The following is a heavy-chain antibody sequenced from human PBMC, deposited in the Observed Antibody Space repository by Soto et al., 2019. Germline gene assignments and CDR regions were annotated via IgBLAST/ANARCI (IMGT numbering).Heavy chain of an antibody. CDR3: AKGPRLVPAAMYGMDV. D-gene: IGHD2-2*01. CDR2: ISYDGSNK. Sequence: GGSLRLSCAASGFTFSSYGMHWVRQAPGKGLEWVAVISYDGSNKYYADSVKGRFTISRDNSKNTLYLQMNSLRAEDTAVYYCAKGPRLVPAAMYGMDVWGQRTTVTVSS. V-gene: IGHV3-30*18. CDR1: GFTFSSYG. J-gene: IGHJ6*02.